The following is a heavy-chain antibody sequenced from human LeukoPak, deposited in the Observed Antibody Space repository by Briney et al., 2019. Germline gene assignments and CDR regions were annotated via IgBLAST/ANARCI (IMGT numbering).Heavy chain of an antibody. CDR3: AKGEWFGEPWDY. Sequence: PGGSLRLSCAASGFTFSSYAMGWVRQAPGKGLEWVSVISGSGGSTYYADSVKGRFTISRDNSKNTLYLQMNSLRAEDTAVYYCAKGEWFGEPWDYWGQGTLVTVSS. CDR2: ISGSGGST. J-gene: IGHJ4*02. V-gene: IGHV3-23*01. CDR1: GFTFSSYA. D-gene: IGHD3-10*01.